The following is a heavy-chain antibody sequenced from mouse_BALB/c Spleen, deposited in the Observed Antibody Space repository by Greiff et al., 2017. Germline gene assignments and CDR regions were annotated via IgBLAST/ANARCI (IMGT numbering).Heavy chain of an antibody. CDR3: ARWGLAMDY. CDR1: GYSFTSYW. Sequence: QVQLQQPGAELVRPGASVKLSCKASGYSFTSYWMNWVKQRPGQGLEWIGMINPSDSETRLNQKFKDKATLTVDKSSSTAYMQLSSPTSEDSAVYYCARWGLAMDYWGQGTSVTVSA. V-gene: IGHV1-61*01. D-gene: IGHD3-1*01. J-gene: IGHJ4*01. CDR2: INPSDSET.